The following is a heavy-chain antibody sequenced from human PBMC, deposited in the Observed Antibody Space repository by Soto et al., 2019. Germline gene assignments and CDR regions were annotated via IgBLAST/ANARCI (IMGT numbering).Heavy chain of an antibody. D-gene: IGHD3-10*01. Sequence: EVQLLESGGGLVQPGGSLRLSCAASGFTFSSYAMSWVRQAPGKGLEWVSTLSDNGGSTYYADSVKGRFTISRDNSKNTLYLQMNSPRAEDTAVYYCAKASTMVRGVILDYFDYWGQGTLVTVSS. CDR1: GFTFSSYA. V-gene: IGHV3-23*01. J-gene: IGHJ4*02. CDR3: AKASTMVRGVILDYFDY. CDR2: LSDNGGST.